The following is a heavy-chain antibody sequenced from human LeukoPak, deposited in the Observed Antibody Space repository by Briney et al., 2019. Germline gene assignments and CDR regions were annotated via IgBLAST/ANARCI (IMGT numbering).Heavy chain of an antibody. CDR1: GFTFSNYW. CDR2: VNSDGSGT. V-gene: IGHV3-74*01. CDR3: ARGASSAWYQNFDY. Sequence: PGGSLRLSCVASGFTFSNYWVHWVRQAPGKGLVWVSHVNSDGSGTSYADSVKGRFTISRDNAKNTLYLQMNSLRAEDTAVYYCARGASSAWYQNFDYWGQGTLVTVSS. D-gene: IGHD6-19*01. J-gene: IGHJ4*02.